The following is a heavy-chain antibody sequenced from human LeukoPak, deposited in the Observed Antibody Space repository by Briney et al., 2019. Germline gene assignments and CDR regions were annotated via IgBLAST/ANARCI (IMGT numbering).Heavy chain of an antibody. V-gene: IGHV4-34*01. J-gene: IGHJ4*02. CDR3: ARLSASNPPYYFDY. CDR2: INHSGST. D-gene: IGHD6-25*01. CDR1: GGSFSGYY. Sequence: PSETLSLTCAVYGGSFSGYYWSWIRQPPGKGLEWIGEINHSGSTNYNPSLKSRVTISVDTSKNQFSLKLSSVTAADTAVYYCARLSASNPPYYFDYWGQGTLVTVSS.